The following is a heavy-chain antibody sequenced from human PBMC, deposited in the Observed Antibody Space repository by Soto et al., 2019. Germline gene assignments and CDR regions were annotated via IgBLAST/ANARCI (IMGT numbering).Heavy chain of an antibody. CDR3: ARLEAQLELDAFDI. J-gene: IGHJ3*02. Sequence: GESLKISCKGSGYSFTSYWIGWVRQMPGKGLEWMGIIYPDDSDTRYSPSFQGQVTISADKSIITAYLEWSSLKASDTAMYYCARLEAQLELDAFDIWGQGTMVIVSS. CDR1: GYSFTSYW. V-gene: IGHV5-51*01. CDR2: IYPDDSDT. D-gene: IGHD1-1*01.